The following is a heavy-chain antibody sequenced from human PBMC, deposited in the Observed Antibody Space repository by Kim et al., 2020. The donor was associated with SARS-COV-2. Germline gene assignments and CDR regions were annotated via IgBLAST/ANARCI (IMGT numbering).Heavy chain of an antibody. D-gene: IGHD3-22*01. V-gene: IGHV3-30*18. CDR2: ISYDGSNT. Sequence: GGSLRLSCAASGFTFSSYGMHWVRQAPGKGLEWVAVISYDGSNTYYADSVKGRFTISRDNSKNTLYLQMNSLRAEDTAVYYCAKDRLYYYVSSGYSYYFDSWGQGTLVTVSS. CDR3: AKDRLYYYVSSGYSYYFDS. CDR1: GFTFSSYG. J-gene: IGHJ4*02.